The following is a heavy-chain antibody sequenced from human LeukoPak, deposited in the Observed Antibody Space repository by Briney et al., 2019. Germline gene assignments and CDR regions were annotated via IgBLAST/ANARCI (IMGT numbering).Heavy chain of an antibody. V-gene: IGHV4-39*07. CDR2: IYYSGST. CDR3: ARAGDGSGSYDNADYDY. CDR1: GGSISSSSYY. Sequence: SETLSLTCTVSGGSISSSSYYWGWIRQPPGKGLEWIGSIYYSGSTYYNPSLKSRVTISVDTSKNQFSLKLNSVTAADAAVYYCARAGDGSGSYDNADYDYWGQGTLVTVSS. D-gene: IGHD3-10*01. J-gene: IGHJ4*02.